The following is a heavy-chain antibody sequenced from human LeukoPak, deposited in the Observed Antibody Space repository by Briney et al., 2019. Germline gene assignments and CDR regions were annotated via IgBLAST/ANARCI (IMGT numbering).Heavy chain of an antibody. Sequence: GGSLRLSYAASGFTFSSYWMSWVRQAPGKGLEWVANIKQDGSEKYYVDSVKGRFTISRDNAKNSLYLQMSSLRAEDTAMYCCARDTYDSSGYYAHLDYWGQGTLVTVSS. D-gene: IGHD3-22*01. J-gene: IGHJ4*02. V-gene: IGHV3-7*01. CDR3: ARDTYDSSGYYAHLDY. CDR2: IKQDGSEK. CDR1: GFTFSSYW.